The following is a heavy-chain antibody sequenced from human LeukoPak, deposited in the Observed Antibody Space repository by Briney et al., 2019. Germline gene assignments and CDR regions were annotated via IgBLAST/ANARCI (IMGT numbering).Heavy chain of an antibody. CDR3: ARVHYYDSSVWSDPGVDAFDI. Sequence: ASVKVSCKASGYTFTSYDINWVRQATGQGLEWMGWMNPNSGNTGYAQKFQGRVTMTRNTSISTAYMELSSLRSEDTAVYYCARVHYYDSSVWSDPGVDAFDIWGQGTMVTVSS. CDR2: MNPNSGNT. V-gene: IGHV1-8*01. J-gene: IGHJ3*02. D-gene: IGHD3-22*01. CDR1: GYTFTSYD.